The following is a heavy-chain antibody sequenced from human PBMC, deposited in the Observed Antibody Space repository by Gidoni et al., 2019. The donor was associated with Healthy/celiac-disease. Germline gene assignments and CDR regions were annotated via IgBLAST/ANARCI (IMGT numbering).Heavy chain of an antibody. Sequence: EVQLVESGGGLVQPGGSLRLSCAASGFTFSSYWMHWVRQAPGKGLVWVSRINSDGSSTSYADSVKCRFTISRDNAKNTLYLQMNSLRAEDTAVYYCARVEWELPYYYFDYWGQGTLVTVSS. CDR2: INSDGSST. CDR3: ARVEWELPYYYFDY. CDR1: GFTFSSYW. D-gene: IGHD1-26*01. V-gene: IGHV3-74*01. J-gene: IGHJ4*02.